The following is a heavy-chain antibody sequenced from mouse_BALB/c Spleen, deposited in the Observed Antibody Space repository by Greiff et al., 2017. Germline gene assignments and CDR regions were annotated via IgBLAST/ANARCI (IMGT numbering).Heavy chain of an antibody. J-gene: IGHJ3*01. CDR1: GFSLTSYG. CDR3: ARRGLGRGNYDPFAY. D-gene: IGHD2-1*01. V-gene: IGHV2-9*02. Sequence: QGQLKQSGPGLVAPSQSLSITCTVSGFSLTSYGVHWVRQPPGKGLEWLGVIWAGGSTNYNSALMSRLSISKDNSKSQVFLKMNSLQTDDTAMYYCARRGLGRGNYDPFAYWGQGTLVTVSA. CDR2: IWAGGST.